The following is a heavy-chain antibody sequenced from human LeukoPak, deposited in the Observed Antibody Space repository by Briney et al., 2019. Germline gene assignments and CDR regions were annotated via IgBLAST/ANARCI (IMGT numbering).Heavy chain of an antibody. Sequence: GGSLRLSCAASGFTFSSYTMHWVRQAPGKGLEWVAFISNDGSKKYHADYVKGRFTISRDNSKNTLFLQMNSLRAEDTAVYYSAKDGGVQGYCPNGVCPSNYGMDVWGQGTTVTVSS. CDR1: GFTFSSYT. J-gene: IGHJ6*02. CDR3: AKDGGVQGYCPNGVCPSNYGMDV. V-gene: IGHV3-30-3*01. CDR2: ISNDGSKK. D-gene: IGHD2-8*01.